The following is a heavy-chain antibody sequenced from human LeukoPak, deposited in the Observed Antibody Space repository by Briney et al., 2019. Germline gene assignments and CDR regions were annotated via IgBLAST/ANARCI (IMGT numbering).Heavy chain of an antibody. V-gene: IGHV3-30*03. Sequence: PGRSLRLSCVVSGFIFSSYGMHWVRQAPGKGLEWVAVTSYDGSNKYCADSVKGRFTISRDNAKNSLYLQMNSLRAEDTAVYYCARDPPFIIGTTFFDYWGQGTLVTVSS. D-gene: IGHD1-20*01. CDR1: GFIFSSYG. CDR3: ARDPPFIIGTTFFDY. CDR2: TSYDGSNK. J-gene: IGHJ4*02.